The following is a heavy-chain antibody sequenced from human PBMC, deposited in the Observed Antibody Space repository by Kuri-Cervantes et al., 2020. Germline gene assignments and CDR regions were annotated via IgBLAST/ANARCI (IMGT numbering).Heavy chain of an antibody. CDR2: ISGSGGST. V-gene: IGHV3-23*01. CDR3: ATDLRYCSGGTCYGILDC. D-gene: IGHD2-15*01. J-gene: IGHJ4*02. Sequence: GESLKISCAASGFTFSSYAMSWVRQAPGKGLEWVSAISGSGGSTYYADSVKGRFTISRDNSKNTLYLQMNSLRAEDTAVYYCATDLRYCSGGTCYGILDCWGQGTRVTVSS. CDR1: GFTFSSYA.